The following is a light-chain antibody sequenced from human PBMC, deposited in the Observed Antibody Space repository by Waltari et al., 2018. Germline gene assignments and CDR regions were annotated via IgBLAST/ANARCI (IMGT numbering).Light chain of an antibody. CDR1: SLRRYY. Sequence: SSELTQDPAVSVALGQTVRITCPGDSLRRYYASWYQQRPGQAPILVLYGQDNRPSGIPDRFSGSTSGNTASLTITGAQAEDEADYYCLSRDTSSTRLFGGGTRLTV. V-gene: IGLV3-19*01. CDR2: GQD. J-gene: IGLJ2*01. CDR3: LSRDTSSTRL.